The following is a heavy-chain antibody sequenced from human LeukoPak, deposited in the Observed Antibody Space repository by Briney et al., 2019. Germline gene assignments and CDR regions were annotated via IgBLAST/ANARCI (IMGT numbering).Heavy chain of an antibody. CDR2: INNDGSST. CDR3: VRDLELVYYDTSAYEY. V-gene: IGHV3-74*01. D-gene: IGHD3-22*01. Sequence: GGSLRLSCAASGFTFSAYWMHWVRQVPGKGLEWVSRINNDGSSTNYADSAKGRFTISRDNAKNTLFLQMNSLRAEDTAVYYCVRDLELVYYDTSAYEYWGQGNLVTVSS. J-gene: IGHJ4*02. CDR1: GFTFSAYW.